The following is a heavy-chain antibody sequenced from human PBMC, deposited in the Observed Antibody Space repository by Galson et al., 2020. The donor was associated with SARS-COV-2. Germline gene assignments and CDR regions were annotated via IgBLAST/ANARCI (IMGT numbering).Heavy chain of an antibody. J-gene: IGHJ4*02. D-gene: IGHD7-27*01. V-gene: IGHV3-23*01. CDR3: AKDQIIGDDRLCLDY. CDR2: ITGSGRTI. CDR1: GFTFSSYA. Sequence: GGSLRLSCAASGFTFSSYAMSWVRQAPGKGLEWVADITGSGRTIKYADSVKGRFTISSDNSKNMLWLQMNSLGAEDTAVYYCAKDQIIGDDRLCLDYWGQGALVTVSS.